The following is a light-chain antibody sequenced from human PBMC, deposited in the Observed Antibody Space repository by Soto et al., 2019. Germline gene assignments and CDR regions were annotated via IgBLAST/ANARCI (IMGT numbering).Light chain of an antibody. Sequence: QSALTQPASMSGSPGQSITISCTGTSSDVGAYNYVSWYQQHPGKAPKLMIYDVSNRPSGVSNRFSGSKSGNTASLTISGLQAEDEADYYCSSYASSGTLYVFGTGTKPTVL. CDR1: SSDVGAYNY. CDR2: DVS. V-gene: IGLV2-14*01. J-gene: IGLJ1*01. CDR3: SSYASSGTLYV.